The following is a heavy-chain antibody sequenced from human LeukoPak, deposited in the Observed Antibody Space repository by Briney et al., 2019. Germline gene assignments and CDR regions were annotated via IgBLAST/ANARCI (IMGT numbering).Heavy chain of an antibody. CDR3: ARDISSMTGLYYFDY. CDR1: GYTFTGYY. J-gene: IGHJ4*02. CDR2: INPNSGGT. D-gene: IGHD3/OR15-3a*01. Sequence: ASVKVSCKASGYTFTGYYMPWVRQAPGQGLEWMGWINPNSGGTNYAQKFQGRVTMTRDTSISTAYMELSRLRSDDTAVYYCARDISSMTGLYYFDYWGQGTLVTVSS. V-gene: IGHV1-2*02.